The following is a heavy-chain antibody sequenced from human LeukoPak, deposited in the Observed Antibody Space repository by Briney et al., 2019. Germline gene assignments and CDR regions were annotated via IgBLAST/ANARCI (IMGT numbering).Heavy chain of an antibody. Sequence: GASVKVSCKGSGYTVTGYYMHWVRHAPGQGLEWMGWINPNSGGTNYAQKFQGRVTMTRDTSISTAYMELRRLRSDDTAVYYCAREYYYDSSGYYNTLDYWGQGTLVTVSS. CDR2: INPNSGGT. CDR3: AREYYYDSSGYYNTLDY. D-gene: IGHD3-22*01. V-gene: IGHV1-2*02. CDR1: GYTVTGYY. J-gene: IGHJ4*02.